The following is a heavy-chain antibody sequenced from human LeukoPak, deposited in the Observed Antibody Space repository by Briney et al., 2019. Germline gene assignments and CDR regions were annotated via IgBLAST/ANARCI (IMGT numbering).Heavy chain of an antibody. CDR2: IYYSGST. J-gene: IGHJ4*02. CDR3: ARAEDYYDSSGYVRY. V-gene: IGHV4-39*07. Sequence: SYYWGWIRQPPGKGLEWIGSIYYSGSTYYNPSLKSRVTISVDTSKNQFSLKLSSVTAADTAVYYCARAEDYYDSSGYVRYWGQGTLVTVSS. CDR1: SYY. D-gene: IGHD3-22*01.